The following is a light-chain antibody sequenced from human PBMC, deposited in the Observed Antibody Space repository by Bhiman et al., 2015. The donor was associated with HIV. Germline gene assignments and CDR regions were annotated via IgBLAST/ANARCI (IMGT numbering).Light chain of an antibody. CDR1: SSNIGKNY. CDR3: GTWDSSLSAGV. J-gene: IGLJ1*01. V-gene: IGLV1-51*02. CDR2: ENT. Sequence: QSVLTQPPSVSAAPGQKVIISCSGSSSNIGKNYVAWYQQLPGTAPKLLVYENTNRPSGIPDRFSGSKSGTSATLGITGLQTGDEADYYCGTWDSSLSAGVFGTGTKVTVL.